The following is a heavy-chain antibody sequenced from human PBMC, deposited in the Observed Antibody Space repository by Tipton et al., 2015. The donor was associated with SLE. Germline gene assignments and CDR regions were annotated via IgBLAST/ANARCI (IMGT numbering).Heavy chain of an antibody. CDR2: IYYSGAM. V-gene: IGHV4-39*07. D-gene: IGHD3-3*02. Sequence: TLSLTCTVSGDSINSSRYYWGWIRQPPGKGLEWIGSIYYSGAMYYNPSLRRRVTISIDTSKSQFSLRLRSVTAADTAVYYCARDLASYYGVDVWGQGTAVTVSS. J-gene: IGHJ6*02. CDR1: GDSINSSRYY. CDR3: ARDLASYYGVDV.